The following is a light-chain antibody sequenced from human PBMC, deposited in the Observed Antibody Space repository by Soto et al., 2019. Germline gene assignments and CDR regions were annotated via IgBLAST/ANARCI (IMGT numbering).Light chain of an antibody. CDR2: EVS. J-gene: IGLJ2*01. CDR3: SSYAGSNNVV. CDR1: SSDVGGYNY. Sequence: ALTQPPSASGSPGQSVTISCTGTSSDVGGYNYVSWYQQHPGKAPKLMIYEVSKRPSGVPDRFSGYKSGNTASLTVSGLQAEDEADYYCSSYAGSNNVVFGGGTKVTVL. V-gene: IGLV2-8*01.